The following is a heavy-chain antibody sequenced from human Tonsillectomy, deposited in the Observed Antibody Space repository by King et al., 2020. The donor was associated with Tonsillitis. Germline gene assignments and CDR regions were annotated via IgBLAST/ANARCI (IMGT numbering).Heavy chain of an antibody. Sequence: QLQESGPGLVKPSETVSLTCTVTGGSISSYYWSWIRQPPGKGLEWIGYIYNSGSTNYNPSLKSRVTISVDTSKNQVSLKLSSVTDADTAVYYCARSGGDLRLHYFYYGMDVWGQGTTVTVSS. D-gene: IGHD2-21*02. V-gene: IGHV4-59*01. J-gene: IGHJ6*02. CDR3: ARSGGDLRLHYFYYGMDV. CDR2: IYNSGST. CDR1: GGSISSYY.